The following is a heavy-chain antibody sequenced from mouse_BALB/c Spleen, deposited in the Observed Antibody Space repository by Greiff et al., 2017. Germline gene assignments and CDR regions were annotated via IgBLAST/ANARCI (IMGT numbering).Heavy chain of an antibody. J-gene: IGHJ3*01. V-gene: IGHV1S81*02. D-gene: IGHD2-14*01. CDR3: TRGAYRYLAWFAY. Sequence: QVQLQQSGAELVKPGASVKLSCKASGYTFTSYYMYWVKQRPGQGLEWIGEINPSNGGTNFNEKFKSKATLTVDKSSSTAYMQLSSLTSEDSAVYYCTRGAYRYLAWFAYWGQGTLVTVSA. CDR2: INPSNGGT. CDR1: GYTFTSYY.